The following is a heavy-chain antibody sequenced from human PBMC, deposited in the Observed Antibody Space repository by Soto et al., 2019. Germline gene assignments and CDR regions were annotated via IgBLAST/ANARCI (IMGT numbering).Heavy chain of an antibody. CDR1: GFIFSNYA. D-gene: IGHD2-15*01. CDR2: ISYDANNK. V-gene: IGHV3-30-3*01. J-gene: IGHJ6*02. Sequence: GGSLRLSCAGSGFIFSNYALHWVRQAPGKGLEWVAMISYDANNKYYADSVKGRFTISRDNSMNTLSLQMNGLRVEDTAVYYCARGHCNGYSCYPFGLDVWGQGTTVTVSS. CDR3: ARGHCNGYSCYPFGLDV.